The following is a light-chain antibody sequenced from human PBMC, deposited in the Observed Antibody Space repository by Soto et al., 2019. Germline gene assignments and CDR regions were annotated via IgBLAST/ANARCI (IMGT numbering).Light chain of an antibody. CDR1: QSLVYNDGNTY. J-gene: IGKJ2*01. Sequence: DIVMTQTPLSSPVTLGQPASISCKSSQSLVYNDGNTYLSWLQQRPGQPPRLLIYKIFNRFSGVPDRFSGSGAGTDFTLKISRVEAEDVGVYYCMQTTQFPYTFGQGTKLEIK. CDR2: KIF. V-gene: IGKV2-24*01. CDR3: MQTTQFPYT.